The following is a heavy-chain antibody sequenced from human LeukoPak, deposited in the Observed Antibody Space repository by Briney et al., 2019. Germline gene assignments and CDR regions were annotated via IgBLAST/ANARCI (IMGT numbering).Heavy chain of an antibody. V-gene: IGHV3-53*01. CDR2: IYSGGST. D-gene: IGHD2-2*01. CDR1: GFTVSSNY. Sequence: PGGSLRLSCAASGFTVSSNYMSWVRQAPGKGLEWVSVIYSGGSTYYADSVKGRFTISRDNSKNTLYLQMNSLRAEDTAVYYCARDPSIVVVPAAPFDYWGQGTLVTVSS. CDR3: ARDPSIVVVPAAPFDY. J-gene: IGHJ4*02.